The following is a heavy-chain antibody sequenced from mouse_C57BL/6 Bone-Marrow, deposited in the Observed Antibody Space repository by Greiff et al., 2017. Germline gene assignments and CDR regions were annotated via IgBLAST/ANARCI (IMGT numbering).Heavy chain of an antibody. CDR2: INYDGSST. D-gene: IGHD1-1*01. CDR3: ARGGYGSSYAMDY. V-gene: IGHV5-16*01. J-gene: IGHJ4*01. CDR1: GFTFSDYY. Sequence: EVNLVESEGGLVQPGSSMKLSCTASGFTFSDYYMAWVRQVPEKGLEWVANINYDGSSTYYLDSLKSRFIISRDNAKNILYLQMSSLKSEDTATDYCARGGYGSSYAMDYWGQGTSVTVSS.